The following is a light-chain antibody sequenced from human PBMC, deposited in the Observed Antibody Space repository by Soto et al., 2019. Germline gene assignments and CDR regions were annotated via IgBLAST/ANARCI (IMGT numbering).Light chain of an antibody. CDR1: QGINIF. V-gene: IGKV1-9*01. J-gene: IGKJ4*01. Sequence: DIQLTQSPSFLSASVGDRVTITCRASQGINIFLAWFQQKPGKAPNLLISAASTLQSGVPSRFSGSGSETEFTLTITSLQPEDSATYYCVQDYNYPLTFGGGTRVEIK. CDR3: VQDYNYPLT. CDR2: AAS.